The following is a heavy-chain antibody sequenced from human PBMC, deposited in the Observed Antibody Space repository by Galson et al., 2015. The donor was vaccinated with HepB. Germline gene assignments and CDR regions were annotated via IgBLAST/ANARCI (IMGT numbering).Heavy chain of an antibody. CDR2: INHSGST. V-gene: IGHV4-34*01. Sequence: ETLSLTCAVYGGSFSGYYWSWIRQPPGKGLEWIGEINHSGSTNYNPSLKSRVTISVDTSKNQFSLKLSSVTAADTAVYYCAAVRGSGSYQFDYWGQGTLVTVSS. CDR3: AAVRGSGSYQFDY. D-gene: IGHD3-10*01. CDR1: GGSFSGYY. J-gene: IGHJ4*02.